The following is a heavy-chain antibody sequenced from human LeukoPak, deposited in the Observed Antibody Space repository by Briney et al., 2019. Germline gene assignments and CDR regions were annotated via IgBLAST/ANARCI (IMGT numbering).Heavy chain of an antibody. CDR3: ARALGYCSGDSCYSDYFDY. Sequence: SETLSLTCTVSGGSISSYYWSWIRQPPGKGLEWIGYIYYSGSTNYNPSLKSRVTISVDTSKNQFSLKLSSVTAADTAVYYCARALGYCSGDSCYSDYFDYWGQGTLVTVSP. D-gene: IGHD2-15*01. V-gene: IGHV4-59*01. CDR1: GGSISSYY. J-gene: IGHJ4*02. CDR2: IYYSGST.